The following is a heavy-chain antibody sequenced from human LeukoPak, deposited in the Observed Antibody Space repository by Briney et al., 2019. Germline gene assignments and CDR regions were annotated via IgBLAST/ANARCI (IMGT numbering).Heavy chain of an antibody. CDR1: GFTFDDYG. Sequence: GGSLRLYCAASGFTFDDYGMSWVRQAPGKGLEWVSGINWNGGSTGYADSVKGRFTISRDNAKNSLYLQMNSLRAEDTALYYCARRARYSYGSALDYWGQGTLVTVSS. V-gene: IGHV3-20*04. CDR2: INWNGGST. CDR3: ARRARYSYGSALDY. J-gene: IGHJ4*02. D-gene: IGHD5-18*01.